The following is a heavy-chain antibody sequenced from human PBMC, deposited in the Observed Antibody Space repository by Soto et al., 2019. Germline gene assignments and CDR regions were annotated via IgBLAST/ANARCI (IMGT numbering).Heavy chain of an antibody. CDR1: GFTFDDYA. D-gene: IGHD3-3*01. V-gene: IGHV3-9*01. CDR3: AKGAPDRHYDFWSGPPETSYGMDV. Sequence: EVQLVESGGGLVQPGRSLRLSCAASGFTFDDYAMHWVRQAPGKGLEWVSGISWNSGSIGYADSVKGRFTISRDNAKNSLYLQMNSLRAEDTALYYCAKGAPDRHYDFWSGPPETSYGMDVWGQGTTVTVSS. CDR2: ISWNSGSI. J-gene: IGHJ6*02.